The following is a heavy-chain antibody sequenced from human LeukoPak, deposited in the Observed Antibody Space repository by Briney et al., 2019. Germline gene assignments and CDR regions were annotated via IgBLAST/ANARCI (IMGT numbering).Heavy chain of an antibody. D-gene: IGHD5-18*01. CDR3: ARFGWYSYGQSQYYFDY. CDR2: INPNSGGT. Sequence: GASVKVSCKASGYTFTGYYMHWVRQAPGQGLEWMGRINPNSGGTNYAQKFQGRVTMTRDTSISTAYMELSRLRSDDTAVYYCARFGWYSYGQSQYYFDYWGQGTLVTVSS. V-gene: IGHV1-2*06. J-gene: IGHJ4*02. CDR1: GYTFTGYY.